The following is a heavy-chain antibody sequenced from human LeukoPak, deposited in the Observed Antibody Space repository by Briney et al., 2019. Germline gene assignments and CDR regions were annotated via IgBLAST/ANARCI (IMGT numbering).Heavy chain of an antibody. CDR1: GGSINDTDYY. J-gene: IGHJ3*02. Sequence: SETLSLTCTVSGGSINDTDYYWGWIRQPPGKGLEWIGSISYIGIIHYNPSLKSRVSISLDTSNNQFSLKLSSVTAADTAVYYCARHRKRITMIVVVKLDAFDIWGQGTMVTVSS. CDR3: ARHRKRITMIVVVKLDAFDI. D-gene: IGHD3-22*01. CDR2: ISYIGII. V-gene: IGHV4-39*01.